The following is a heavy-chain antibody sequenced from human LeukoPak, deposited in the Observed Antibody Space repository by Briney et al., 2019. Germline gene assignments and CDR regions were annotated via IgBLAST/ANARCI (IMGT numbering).Heavy chain of an antibody. CDR2: IYTSGST. CDR1: GGSISSYY. J-gene: IGHJ5*02. Sequence: SETLSLTCTVSGGSISSYYWSWIRQPAGKGLEWIGGIYTSGSTNYNPSLKSRVTMSVDASKNQFSLKLSSVTAADTAVYYCARDVDYYYGSGSYYQNWFDPWGQGTLVTVSS. CDR3: ARDVDYYYGSGSYYQNWFDP. D-gene: IGHD3-10*01. V-gene: IGHV4-4*07.